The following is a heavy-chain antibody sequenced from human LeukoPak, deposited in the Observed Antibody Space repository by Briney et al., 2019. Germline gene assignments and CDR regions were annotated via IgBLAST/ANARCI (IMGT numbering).Heavy chain of an antibody. CDR1: GGSISSYY. CDR3: ASGGEVAGTPAFEY. V-gene: IGHV4-59*08. Sequence: SETLSLTCTVSGGSISSYYWSWIRQPPGKGLEWIGYIYYSGSTNYNPSLKSRVTISVDTSKNQFSLKLSSVTAADTAVYYCASGGEVAGTPAFEYWRQGTLVTVSS. D-gene: IGHD6-19*01. CDR2: IYYSGST. J-gene: IGHJ4*02.